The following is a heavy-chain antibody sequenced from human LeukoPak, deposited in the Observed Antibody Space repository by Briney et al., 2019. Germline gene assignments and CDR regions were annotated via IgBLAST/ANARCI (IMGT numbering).Heavy chain of an antibody. J-gene: IGHJ6*01. CDR2: VSLDGIT. CDR3: ARDSSAPRSYFALDV. D-gene: IGHD6-19*01. CDR1: GESISDDSVNKNNW. Sequence: PSGTLSLTCVFSGESISDDSVNKNNWLNWVRQAPGKGLEWIGDVSLDGITNYNPSLLGRVTISLDKSAKQVSLRLTSVTAADTAIYYCARDSSAPRSYFALDVWGQGTTVTVSS. V-gene: IGHV4-4*02.